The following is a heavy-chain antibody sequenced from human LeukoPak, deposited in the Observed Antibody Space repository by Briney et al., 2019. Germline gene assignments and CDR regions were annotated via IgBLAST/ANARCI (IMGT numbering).Heavy chain of an antibody. V-gene: IGHV3-74*01. J-gene: IGHJ4*02. CDR2: INTDGSFT. Sequence: GGSLRLSCAASGFTFSSYWMHWVRQAPGKGLVWVSRINTDGSFTTYADSVQGRFTISRDTAKNTLFLQMNSLRAEDTAVYYCAREARVGGALQYWGQGTLVTVSS. CDR1: GFTFSSYW. D-gene: IGHD1-26*01. CDR3: AREARVGGALQY.